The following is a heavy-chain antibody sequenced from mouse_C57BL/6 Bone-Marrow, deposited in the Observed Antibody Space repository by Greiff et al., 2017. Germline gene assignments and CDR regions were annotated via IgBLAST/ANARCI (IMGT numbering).Heavy chain of an antibody. CDR2: IYPGDGDT. CDR3: ARPIYYGNYVGDY. CDR1: GYAFSSSW. V-gene: IGHV1-82*01. D-gene: IGHD2-1*01. Sequence: VQGVESGPELVKPGASVKISCKASGYAFSSSWMNWVKQRPGKGLEWIGRIYPGDGDTNYNGKFKGKATLTADKSSSTAYMQLSSLTSEDSAVYFCARPIYYGNYVGDYWGQGTTLTVSS. J-gene: IGHJ2*01.